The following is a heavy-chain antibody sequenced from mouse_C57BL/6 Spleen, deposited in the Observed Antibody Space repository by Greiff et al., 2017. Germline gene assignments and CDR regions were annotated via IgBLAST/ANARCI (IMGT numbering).Heavy chain of an antibody. V-gene: IGHV1-18*01. CDR1: GYTFTDYN. CDR2: INPNNGGT. D-gene: IGHD1-1*01. Sequence: VQLQQSGPELVKPGASVKIPCKASGYTFTDYNMDWVKQSHGKSLEWIGDINPNNGGTIYNQKFKGKATLTVDKSSRTAYMGLRSLTSEDTAVYYCALLRKEAWFAYWGQGTLVTVSA. J-gene: IGHJ3*01. CDR3: ALLRKEAWFAY.